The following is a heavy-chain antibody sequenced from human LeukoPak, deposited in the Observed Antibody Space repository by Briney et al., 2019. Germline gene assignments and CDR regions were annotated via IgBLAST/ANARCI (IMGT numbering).Heavy chain of an antibody. J-gene: IGHJ3*02. CDR2: IYYSGST. V-gene: IGHV4-39*07. CDR3: ARVTLRYSSSWYVSGNAFDI. Sequence: SETLSLTCTVSGGSISSSSYYWGWIRQPPGKGLEWIGSIYYSGSTYYNPSLKSRVTISVDRSKNQFSLKLSSVTAADTAVYYCARVTLRYSSSWYVSGNAFDIWGQGTMVTVSS. CDR1: GGSISSSSYY. D-gene: IGHD6-13*01.